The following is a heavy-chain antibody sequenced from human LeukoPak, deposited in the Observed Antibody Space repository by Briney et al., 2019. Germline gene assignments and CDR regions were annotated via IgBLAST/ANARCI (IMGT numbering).Heavy chain of an antibody. CDR2: IDSDGNIT. D-gene: IGHD3-22*01. CDR3: ARISYDSSGYYDY. J-gene: IGHJ4*02. Sequence: GGSLRLSCAASGFTFTSSGMNWVRQAPGKGLVWVSRIDSDGNITSYADSVKGRFTISRDNAKNTLYLQMNSLRAEDTAVYYCARISYDSSGYYDYWGQGTLVTVSS. CDR1: GFTFTSSG. V-gene: IGHV3-74*01.